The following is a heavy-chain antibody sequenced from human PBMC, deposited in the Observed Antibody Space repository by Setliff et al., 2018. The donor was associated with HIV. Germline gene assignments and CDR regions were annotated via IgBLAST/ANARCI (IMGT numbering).Heavy chain of an antibody. J-gene: IGHJ5*02. CDR2: ISDSGRTI. V-gene: IGHV3-48*04. CDR1: GFTFSDYT. CDR3: AKMGATWFDP. D-gene: IGHD1-26*01. Sequence: GGSLRLSCAASGFTFSDYTMNWVRQAPGMGLEWLSYISDSGRTIYYAGSVKGRFTISRDNAKNSLYLQMNRLRAEDTAVYYCAKMGATWFDPWGQGTLVTVSS.